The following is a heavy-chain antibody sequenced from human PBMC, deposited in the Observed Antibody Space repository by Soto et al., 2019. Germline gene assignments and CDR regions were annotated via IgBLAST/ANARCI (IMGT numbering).Heavy chain of an antibody. CDR2: IYYSGST. CDR3: ASPKIAFYNLFDP. J-gene: IGHJ5*02. D-gene: IGHD3-3*02. V-gene: IGHV4-39*01. CDR1: GGSISSSSYY. Sequence: QLQLQESGPGLVKPSETLSLTCTVSGGSISSSSYYWGWIRQPPGKGLEWIWCIYYSGSTYYNPSRKSRVTISVDTSKNQCSLKLSSVTAADTAVYYCASPKIAFYNLFDPWGQGTLVTVSS.